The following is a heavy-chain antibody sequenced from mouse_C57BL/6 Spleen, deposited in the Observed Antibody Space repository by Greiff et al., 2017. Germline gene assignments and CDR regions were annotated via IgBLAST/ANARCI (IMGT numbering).Heavy chain of an antibody. Sequence: QVQLQQSGAELVRPGTSVKLSCKASGYTFTSYWMHWVKQRPGQGLEWIGVIDPSDSYTNYNQKFKGKATLTVDTSSSTAYMQLSSLTSEDSAVYYCAKEGYGYDDAYWGQGTLVTVSA. D-gene: IGHD2-2*01. CDR1: GYTFTSYW. V-gene: IGHV1-59*01. CDR3: AKEGYGYDDAY. J-gene: IGHJ3*01. CDR2: IDPSDSYT.